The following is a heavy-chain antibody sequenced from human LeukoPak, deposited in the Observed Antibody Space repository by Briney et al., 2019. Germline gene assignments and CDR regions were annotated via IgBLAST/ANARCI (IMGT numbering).Heavy chain of an antibody. CDR1: GFAFNNFA. CDR2: ISAITGDT. J-gene: IGHJ4*02. D-gene: IGHD2/OR15-2a*01. V-gene: IGHV3-23*01. CDR3: AKDLFSMTAVGAIDY. Sequence: GGALRLSCAAAGFAFNNFALNWVRQAPGKGVEWVSSISAITGDTTYADSVKGRFTISRDHSKNTVYLQMNSLRAEDTAVYYCAKDLFSMTAVGAIDYWGQGTLVTVSS.